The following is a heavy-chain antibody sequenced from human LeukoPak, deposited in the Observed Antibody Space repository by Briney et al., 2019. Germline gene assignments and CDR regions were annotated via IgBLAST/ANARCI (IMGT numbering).Heavy chain of an antibody. J-gene: IGHJ6*03. CDR1: GGSFSGYF. V-gene: IGHV4-34*01. D-gene: IGHD3-22*01. CDR2: INHGGIT. CDR3: ARGCWGYDSSGYYGYYYYYMDV. Sequence: AETLSLTCAVYGGSFSGYFWSGIRQPPGKGLEWIGEINHGGITNHNPSLKSRVTISVDTSKNQFSLKLRSVTAADTAVYYCARGCWGYDSSGYYGYYYYYMDVWGKGTTVTISS.